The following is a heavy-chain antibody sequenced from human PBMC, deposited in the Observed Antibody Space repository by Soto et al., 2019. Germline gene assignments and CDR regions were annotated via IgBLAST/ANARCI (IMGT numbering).Heavy chain of an antibody. CDR3: ASRAEDSSSCYGLVH. CDR1: GYTCTSYG. V-gene: IGHV1-18*01. Sequence: ASLKVSCKASGYTCTSYGISWVLRAPGQGLEWMGWISAYNGNTNYAQKLQGRVTMTTDTSTSTAYMELRSLRSDDTAVYYCASRAEDSSSCYGLVHWGQGTLVTVSS. D-gene: IGHD6-13*01. CDR2: ISAYNGNT. J-gene: IGHJ5*02.